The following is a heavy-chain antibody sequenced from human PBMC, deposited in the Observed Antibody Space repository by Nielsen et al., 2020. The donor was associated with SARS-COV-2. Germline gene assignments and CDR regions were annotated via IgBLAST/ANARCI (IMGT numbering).Heavy chain of an antibody. Sequence: GSLRLSCTVSGGSISSYYWSWIRQPPGKGLEWIGYIYYSGGTNYNPSLKSRVTISVDTSKNQFSLKLSSVTATDTAVYYCARAVYCSSTSCYRYYYYYMDVWGKGTTVTVSS. J-gene: IGHJ6*03. D-gene: IGHD2-2*02. CDR3: ARAVYCSSTSCYRYYYYYMDV. CDR2: IYYSGGT. CDR1: GGSISSYY. V-gene: IGHV4-59*01.